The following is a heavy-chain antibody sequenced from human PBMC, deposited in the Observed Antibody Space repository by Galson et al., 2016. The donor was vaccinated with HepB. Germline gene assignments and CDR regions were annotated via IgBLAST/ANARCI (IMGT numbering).Heavy chain of an antibody. CDR3: ASHAASGSYSDYFPH. CDR2: ITDNGGHT. J-gene: IGHJ4*02. Sequence: SLRLSCAASGLTFSSYAMPWARQAPGKGLEWVSTITDNGGHTYYADSVKGRFTISRDNSKNTLYLQMNSLRAEDTALYYCASHAASGSYSDYFPHWGQGTLVTVSS. D-gene: IGHD3-10*01. V-gene: IGHV3-23*01. CDR1: GLTFSSYA.